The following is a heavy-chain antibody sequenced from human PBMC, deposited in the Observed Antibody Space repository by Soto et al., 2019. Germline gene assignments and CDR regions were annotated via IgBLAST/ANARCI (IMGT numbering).Heavy chain of an antibody. V-gene: IGHV3-7*01. CDR1: GFPFGNFW. CDR2: IKQDGGET. Sequence: GGSLRLSCVASGFPFGNFWILWVRQAPGKGLEWVANIKQDGGETNYVDSVKGRFTISRDNARSSLYLQMNDLRAEDTAMYYCAKYSFSHFDYWGQGVLVTVSS. J-gene: IGHJ4*02. D-gene: IGHD5-12*01. CDR3: AKYSFSHFDY.